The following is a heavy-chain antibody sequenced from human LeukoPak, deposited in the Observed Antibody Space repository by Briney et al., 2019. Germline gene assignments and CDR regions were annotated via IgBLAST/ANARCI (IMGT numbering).Heavy chain of an antibody. CDR2: INHSGST. V-gene: IGHV4-34*01. J-gene: IGHJ3*02. CDR1: GGSFSGYY. D-gene: IGHD4-17*01. CDR3: ARGARDYGDYGRVVFDI. Sequence: SETLSLTCAVYGGSFSGYYWSWIRQPPGKGLEWIGEINHSGSTNYNPSLKSRVTISVDTSKNQFSLKLSSVTAADTAVYYCARGARDYGDYGRVVFDIWGQGTMVTVSS.